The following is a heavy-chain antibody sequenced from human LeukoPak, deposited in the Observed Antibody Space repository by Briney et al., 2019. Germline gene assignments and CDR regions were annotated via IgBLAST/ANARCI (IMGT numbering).Heavy chain of an antibody. CDR1: GGSISSYY. CDR2: IYYSGST. D-gene: IGHD6-6*01. Sequence: PSETLSLTCTVSGGSISSYYWSWIRQPPGKGLEWIGYIYYSGSTNYNPSLKSRVTISLDTSKNQFSLKLNSVTAADTAVYYCARTLSIAGRYWYFDLWGRGTLVTVSS. V-gene: IGHV4-59*01. J-gene: IGHJ2*01. CDR3: ARTLSIAGRYWYFDL.